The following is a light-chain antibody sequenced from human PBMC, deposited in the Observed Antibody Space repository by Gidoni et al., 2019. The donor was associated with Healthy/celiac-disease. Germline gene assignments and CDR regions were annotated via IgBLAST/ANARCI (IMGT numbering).Light chain of an antibody. Sequence: DIQMTPSPSTLSASVGDRVTITCRASQSISSWLAWYQQKPGKAPKLLIYDASSLESGVPSRFSGSGSGTEFTLTISSPQPDDFATYYCQQYNSYSAYTFXQXTKLEIK. V-gene: IGKV1-5*01. CDR1: QSISSW. CDR2: DAS. J-gene: IGKJ2*01. CDR3: QQYNSYSAYT.